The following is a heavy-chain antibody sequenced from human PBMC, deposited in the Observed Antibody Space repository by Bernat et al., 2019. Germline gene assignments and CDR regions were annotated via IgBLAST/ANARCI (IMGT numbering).Heavy chain of an antibody. J-gene: IGHJ5*02. D-gene: IGHD3-10*01. Sequence: QVQVVESGGGVVQPGRSLRLSCAVSGFTFSAFGMHWVRQAPGKGLECVAVIIHDGSNAYYAESVKGRFTISRDNSKSTLYLQMNSLRAEETAVYYCARDFTGTAVQGQPPGSWGQGTLVTVSS. V-gene: IGHV3-33*05. CDR3: ARDFTGTAVQGQPPGS. CDR2: IIHDGSNA. CDR1: GFTFSAFG.